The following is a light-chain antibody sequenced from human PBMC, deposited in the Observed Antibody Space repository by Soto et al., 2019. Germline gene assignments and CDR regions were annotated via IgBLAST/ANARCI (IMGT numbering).Light chain of an antibody. V-gene: IGKV3-15*01. CDR1: QSVNSN. J-gene: IGKJ1*01. CDR3: QQYNNWPPT. CDR2: GAS. Sequence: EIVMTQSPATLSVSPGERATLSCRASQSVNSNLAWYQQKPGQAPRLLIYGASTRATGIPARFSDSGSGTEFTLTIGSLQSEDFSFYYCQQYNNWPPTFGQGTKVEIK.